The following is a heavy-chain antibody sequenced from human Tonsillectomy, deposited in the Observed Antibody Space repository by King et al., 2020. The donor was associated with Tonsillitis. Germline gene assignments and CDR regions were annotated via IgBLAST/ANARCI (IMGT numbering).Heavy chain of an antibody. CDR1: GFTFSSYG. J-gene: IGHJ6*02. CDR2: LWYDGSNK. V-gene: IGHV3-33*01. CDR3: ARDRPLEVTTLLRSGGMDV. D-gene: IGHD1-26*01. Sequence: QWQLVQSGGGVVQPGRSLRLSCAASGFTFSSYGMHWGRQAPGKGLEWGAVLWYDGSNKYSADSLKGRFTIPRDNSKNTLYRQMDSLRAGDTAVYYCARDRPLEVTTLLRSGGMDVWGQGTTVTVSS.